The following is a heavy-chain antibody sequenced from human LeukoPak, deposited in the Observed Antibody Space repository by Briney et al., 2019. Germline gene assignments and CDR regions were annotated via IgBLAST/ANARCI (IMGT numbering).Heavy chain of an antibody. Sequence: GASVKVSCKASGGTFSSYAISWVRQAPGQGLEWMGGIIPIFGTANYAQKFQGRVTITADESTSTAYMELSSLRSEDTAVYYCARVAGNYYGMDVWGQGTTVTVSS. CDR2: IIPIFGTA. J-gene: IGHJ6*02. V-gene: IGHV1-69*13. CDR3: ARVAGNYYGMDV. CDR1: GGTFSSYA. D-gene: IGHD6-19*01.